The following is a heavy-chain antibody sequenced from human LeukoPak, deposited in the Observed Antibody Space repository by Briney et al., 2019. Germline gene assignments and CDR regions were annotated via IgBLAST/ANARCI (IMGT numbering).Heavy chain of an antibody. CDR1: GFTFSTYA. V-gene: IGHV3-23*01. CDR2: ISGSGGTT. CDR3: AREQEGFDY. J-gene: IGHJ4*02. Sequence: PGGSLRLSCAASGFTFSTYAMRWVRQAPGKGLEWVSAISGSGGTTHHADSVKGRFTISRDNSKNTLYLQMNSLRAEDTAVYYCAREQEGFDYWGQGTLVTVSS.